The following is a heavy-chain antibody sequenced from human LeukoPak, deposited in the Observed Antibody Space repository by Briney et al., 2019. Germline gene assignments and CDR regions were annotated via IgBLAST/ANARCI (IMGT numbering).Heavy chain of an antibody. CDR3: GRDRPTGYYDY. D-gene: IGHD3-9*01. CDR2: INHSGIT. V-gene: IGHV4-38-2*02. CDR1: SYSISSGYY. Sequence: PSETLYLTCTVSSYSISSGYYWGWIRQSPGKGLEWIASINHSGITYYNPSLKSRVTISVDTSKNQFSLKLTSVTAADTAVYYCGRDRPTGYYDYWGQGILVTVSS. J-gene: IGHJ4*02.